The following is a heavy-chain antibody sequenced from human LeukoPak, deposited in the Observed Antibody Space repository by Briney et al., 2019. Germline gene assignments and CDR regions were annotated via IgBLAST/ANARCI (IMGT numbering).Heavy chain of an antibody. J-gene: IGHJ6*03. V-gene: IGHV3-23*01. CDR3: AKGAHDFWSGSYYYYYMDV. CDR2: ISGSGGST. Sequence: GGSLRLSCAASGFTFSSYAMSWVRQAPGKGLEWVSAISGSGGSTYYADSVKGRFTISRDNSKNTPYLQMNSLRAEDTAVYYCAKGAHDFWSGSYYYYYMDVWGKGTTVTVSS. CDR1: GFTFSSYA. D-gene: IGHD3-3*01.